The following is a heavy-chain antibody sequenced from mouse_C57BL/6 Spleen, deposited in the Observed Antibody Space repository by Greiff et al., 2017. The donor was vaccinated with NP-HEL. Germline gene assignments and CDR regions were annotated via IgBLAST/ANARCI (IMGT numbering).Heavy chain of an antibody. Sequence: EVKLQESGPELVKPGASVKISCKASGYSFTDYNMNWVKQSNGKSLEWIGVINPNYGTTSYNQKFKGKATLTVDQSSSTAYMQLNSLTSEDSAVYYCARGGYYGSSYYAMDYWGQGTSVTVSS. CDR1: GYSFTDYN. CDR3: ARGGYYGSSYYAMDY. CDR2: INPNYGTT. D-gene: IGHD1-1*01. J-gene: IGHJ4*01. V-gene: IGHV1-39*01.